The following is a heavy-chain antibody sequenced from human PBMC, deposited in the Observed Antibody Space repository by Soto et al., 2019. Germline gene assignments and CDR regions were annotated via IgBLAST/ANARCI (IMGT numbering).Heavy chain of an antibody. Sequence: GASVKVSCKASGYTFTSYGISWVRQAPGQGLEWMGWISAYNGNTNYAQKLQGRVTMTTDTSTSTAYMELRSLRSDDTAVYYCARDVGDWSGGSCSTQYNWFDPWGQGTLVTVSS. CDR3: ARDVGDWSGGSCSTQYNWFDP. CDR1: GYTFTSYG. CDR2: ISAYNGNT. V-gene: IGHV1-18*01. J-gene: IGHJ5*02. D-gene: IGHD2-15*01.